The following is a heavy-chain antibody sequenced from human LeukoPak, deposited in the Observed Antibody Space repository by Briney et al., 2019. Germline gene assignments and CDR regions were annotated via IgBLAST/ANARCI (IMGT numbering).Heavy chain of an antibody. V-gene: IGHV3-30*18. Sequence: PGGSLRLSCAASGFTFSSYVMHRVRQAPGKGLEWVAVISYDGSNKYYADSVKGRFTISRDNSKNTLYLQMNSLRAEDTAVYYCAKDRAYSSGYPIDYWGQGTLVTVSS. CDR2: ISYDGSNK. J-gene: IGHJ4*02. CDR3: AKDRAYSSGYPIDY. CDR1: GFTFSSYV. D-gene: IGHD3-22*01.